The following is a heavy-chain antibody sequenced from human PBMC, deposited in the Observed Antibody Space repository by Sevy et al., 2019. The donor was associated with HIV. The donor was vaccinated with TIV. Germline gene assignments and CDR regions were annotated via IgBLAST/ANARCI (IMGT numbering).Heavy chain of an antibody. CDR3: ARDFREYSSGSFYFDY. CDR2: IYSGGST. Sequence: GGSLRLSCAASGFTVSSNYMSWVRQAPGKGLEWVSVIYSGGSTYYSDSVKGRFTISRDNSKNTLYLQMNSLRAEDTGVYYCARDFREYSSGSFYFDYWGQGTLVTVSS. CDR1: GFTVSSNY. V-gene: IGHV3-53*01. D-gene: IGHD6-25*01. J-gene: IGHJ4*02.